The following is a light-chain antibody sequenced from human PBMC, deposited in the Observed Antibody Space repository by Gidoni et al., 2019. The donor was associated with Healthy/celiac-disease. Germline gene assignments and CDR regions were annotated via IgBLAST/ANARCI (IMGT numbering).Light chain of an antibody. Sequence: ILMTQSPSTLSVSPGERATLSCRASQRFSSNLAWYQQKPGQAPRLIIYGASTRATGIPARFSGSGSGKEFTLTISSLQSEDFAVYYCQQYNNWPPWTFGQGTKVEIK. V-gene: IGKV3-15*01. CDR3: QQYNNWPPWT. J-gene: IGKJ1*01. CDR2: GAS. CDR1: QRFSSN.